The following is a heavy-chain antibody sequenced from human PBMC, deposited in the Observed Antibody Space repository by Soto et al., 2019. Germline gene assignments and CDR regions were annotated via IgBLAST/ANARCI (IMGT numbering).Heavy chain of an antibody. V-gene: IGHV4-30-4*01. Sequence: QVQLQESGPVLVKPSQTLSLTCTVSGGSISSGDYYWSWIRQPPGKGLEWIGYIYYSGSTYYNPSLKSRVTISVDTSKNQCSLQLSSVTAADTAVYYCARVNETADPSFDYWGQGTLVTVSS. CDR2: IYYSGST. CDR3: ARVNETADPSFDY. CDR1: GGSISSGDYY. J-gene: IGHJ4*02.